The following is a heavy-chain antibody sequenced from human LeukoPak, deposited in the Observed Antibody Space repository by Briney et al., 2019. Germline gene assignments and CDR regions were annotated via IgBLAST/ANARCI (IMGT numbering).Heavy chain of an antibody. Sequence: ASVKVSCKASGYTFTSYGISWVRQAPGQGLEWMGWISAYNGNTNYAQKVQGRVTMTTDTSTSTAYMELRSLRSDDTAVYYCARDEYSSSSPPFWDYWGQGTLVTVSS. J-gene: IGHJ4*02. V-gene: IGHV1-18*01. D-gene: IGHD6-6*01. CDR3: ARDEYSSSSPPFWDY. CDR2: ISAYNGNT. CDR1: GYTFTSYG.